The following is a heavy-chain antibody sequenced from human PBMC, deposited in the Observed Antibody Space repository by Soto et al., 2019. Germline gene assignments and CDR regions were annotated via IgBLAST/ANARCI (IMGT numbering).Heavy chain of an antibody. V-gene: IGHV1-69*01. J-gene: IGHJ4*02. CDR1: GFTFSSYA. CDR2: IIPIFGTA. D-gene: IGHD6-6*01. Sequence: VQLLESGGGLVQPGGSLRLSCAASGFTFSSYAISWVRQAPGQGLEWMGGIIPIFGTANYAQKFQGRVTITADESTSTAYMELSSLRSEDTAVYYCARLAYSSSPEPAYYFDYWGQGTLVTVSS. CDR3: ARLAYSSSPEPAYYFDY.